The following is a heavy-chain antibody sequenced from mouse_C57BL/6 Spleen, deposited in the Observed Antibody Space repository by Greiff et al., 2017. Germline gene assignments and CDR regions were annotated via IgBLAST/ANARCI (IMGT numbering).Heavy chain of an antibody. CDR2: ISDGGSYT. Sequence: EVQVVESGGGLVKPGGSLKLSCAASGFTFSSYAMSWVRQTPEKRLEWVATISDGGSYTYYPDNVKGRFTISRDNAKNNLYLQMSHLKSEDTAMYYCARDYDGYYHYFDYWGQGTTLTVSS. J-gene: IGHJ2*01. CDR3: ARDYDGYYHYFDY. CDR1: GFTFSSYA. D-gene: IGHD2-3*01. V-gene: IGHV5-4*01.